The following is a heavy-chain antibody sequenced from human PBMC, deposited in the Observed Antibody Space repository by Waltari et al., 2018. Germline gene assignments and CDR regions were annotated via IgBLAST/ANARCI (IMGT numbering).Heavy chain of an antibody. J-gene: IGHJ4*02. CDR3: VKAGDFEDYFDS. CDR2: VHVSGVT. V-gene: IGHV4-4*07. D-gene: IGHD2-21*02. Sequence: QVLLQESGPGLVKPSETLYPTCTVSGASINNYYWNWIRQPAGKTLEWIGRVHVSGVTNYNPSLQSRVTVSVDTSKSQFSLRLNSLTAADTAVYYCVKAGDFEDYFDSWGQGTLVTVSS. CDR1: GASINNYY.